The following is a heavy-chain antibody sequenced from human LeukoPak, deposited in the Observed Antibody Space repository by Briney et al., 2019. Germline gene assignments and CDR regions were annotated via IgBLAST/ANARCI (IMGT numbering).Heavy chain of an antibody. D-gene: IGHD3-22*01. V-gene: IGHV3-21*01. J-gene: IGHJ4*02. CDR3: ARDNEYYYGSSGLY. CDR1: GFTFSSYS. Sequence: GGSLRLSCAASGFTFSSYSMNWVRQAPGKGLEWVSSISSSSSYIYYADSVKGRFTISRDNAKNSLYLQMNSLRAEDTAVYYCARDNEYYYGSSGLYWGQGSLVTVSS. CDR2: ISSSSSYI.